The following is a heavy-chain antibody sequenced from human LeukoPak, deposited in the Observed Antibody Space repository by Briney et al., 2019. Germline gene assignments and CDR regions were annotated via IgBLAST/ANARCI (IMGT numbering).Heavy chain of an antibody. D-gene: IGHD2-2*01. CDR3: AKAPPIGYCSSTTCYFDY. V-gene: IGHV3-23*01. CDR1: GFTFSSYA. J-gene: IGHJ4*02. Sequence: GGSLRLSCAASGFTFSSYAMSWVRQAPGKGLEWVSAISVSGDTTYYADSVKGRFAISRDNSKNTLYLQMNSLRAEDTALYYCAKAPPIGYCSSTTCYFDYWGQGTLVTVSS. CDR2: ISVSGDTT.